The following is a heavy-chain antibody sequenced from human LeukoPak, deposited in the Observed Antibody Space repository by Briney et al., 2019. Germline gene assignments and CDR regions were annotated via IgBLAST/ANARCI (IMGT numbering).Heavy chain of an antibody. CDR1: GFTCSNYG. V-gene: IGHV3-30*02. Sequence: GGSLRLSCAASGFTCSNYGIHWVRQAPGKGLEWVSFIRYDGSNKYYADSVKGRFTISRDNSKNTLYLQMNSLRAEDTAVYYCAKGLYISNWFYFDYWGQGTLVTVSS. CDR2: IRYDGSNK. CDR3: AKGLYISNWFYFDY. D-gene: IGHD6-13*01. J-gene: IGHJ4*02.